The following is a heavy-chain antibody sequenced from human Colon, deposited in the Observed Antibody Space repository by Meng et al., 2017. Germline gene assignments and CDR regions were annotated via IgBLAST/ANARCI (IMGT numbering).Heavy chain of an antibody. D-gene: IGHD6-19*01. CDR1: GFTFSDSV. V-gene: IGHV3-30*04. CDR2: TSTDGNNK. Sequence: GESLKISCAASGFTFSDSVMHWVRQAPGKGLEWVTGTSTDGNNKHYADSVKGRFTISRDNSKNVLYVQMDSLTTEDTAVYYCARGNYSSGRCDVFDIWGQGTMVTVSS. CDR3: ARGNYSSGRCDVFDI. J-gene: IGHJ3*02.